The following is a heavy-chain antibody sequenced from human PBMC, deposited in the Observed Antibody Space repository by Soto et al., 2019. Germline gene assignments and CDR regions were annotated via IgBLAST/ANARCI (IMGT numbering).Heavy chain of an antibody. J-gene: IGHJ4*02. Sequence: GSLRLSCAASGFTFSDYYMSWIRQAPGKGLEWVSYISSSSSYTNYADSVKGRFTISRDNAKNSLYLQMNSLRAEDTAVYYCARVWAVSQTFDYWGQGTLVTVSS. CDR3: ARVWAVSQTFDY. CDR2: ISSSSSYT. CDR1: GFTFSDYY. V-gene: IGHV3-11*06. D-gene: IGHD6-19*01.